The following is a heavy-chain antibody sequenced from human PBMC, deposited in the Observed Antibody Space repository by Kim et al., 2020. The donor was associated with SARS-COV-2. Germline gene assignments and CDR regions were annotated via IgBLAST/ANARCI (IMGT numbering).Heavy chain of an antibody. CDR3: ARDFDYDFWSGSGLGLDP. D-gene: IGHD3-3*01. V-gene: IGHV3-33*01. CDR2: IWYDGSNK. CDR1: GFTFSSYG. J-gene: IGHJ5*02. Sequence: GGSLRLSCAASGFTFSSYGMHWVRQAPGKGLEWVAVIWYDGSNKYYADSVKGRFTISRDNSKNTLYLQMNSLRAEDTAVYYCARDFDYDFWSGSGLGLDPWGQGTLVTVSS.